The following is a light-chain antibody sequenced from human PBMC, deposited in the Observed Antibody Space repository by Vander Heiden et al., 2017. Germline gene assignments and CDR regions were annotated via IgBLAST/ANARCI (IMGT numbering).Light chain of an antibody. Sequence: DIQMTQSPSSVSACVGDRVSITGRASQGNNNYLAWYQQKPGQPPKLLIYAASTLQSGVPSRFSGSGFGTDFTLTISSLQAEDVAAYHCQHAYSIPLTFGGGTKVEIK. V-gene: IGKV1-12*01. CDR2: AAS. CDR1: QGNNNY. J-gene: IGKJ4*02. CDR3: QHAYSIPLT.